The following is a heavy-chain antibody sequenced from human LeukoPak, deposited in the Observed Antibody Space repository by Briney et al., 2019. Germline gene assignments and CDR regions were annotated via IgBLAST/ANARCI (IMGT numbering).Heavy chain of an antibody. D-gene: IGHD6-13*01. V-gene: IGHV3-15*01. CDR3: TTIAAAGQLDY. J-gene: IGHJ4*02. CDR2: IKSKTDGGTT. Sequence: GGSLRLSCATSGFIFSNYWMSWVRQAPGKGLEWVGRIKSKTDGGTTDYAAPVKGRFTISRDDSKNTLSLQMNSLKTEDTAVYYCTTIAAAGQLDYWGQGTLVTVSS. CDR1: GFIFSNYW.